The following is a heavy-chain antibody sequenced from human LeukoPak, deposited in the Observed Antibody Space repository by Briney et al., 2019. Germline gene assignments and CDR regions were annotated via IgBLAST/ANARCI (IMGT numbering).Heavy chain of an antibody. D-gene: IGHD6-19*01. CDR1: GFTFSSYR. Sequence: GGSLRLSCAASGFTFSSYRIHWVRQAPGKGLVWVSRINSDGSSTSYADSVKGRFTISRDDAKNTLFLQMNSLRAEDTAVYYCAREQQAVAGDNWGQGTLVTVSS. CDR3: AREQQAVAGDN. J-gene: IGHJ4*02. V-gene: IGHV3-74*01. CDR2: INSDGSST.